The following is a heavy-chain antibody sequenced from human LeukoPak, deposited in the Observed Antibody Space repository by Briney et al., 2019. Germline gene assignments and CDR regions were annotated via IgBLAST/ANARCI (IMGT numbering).Heavy chain of an antibody. D-gene: IGHD3-22*01. CDR2: ISGSGGST. CDR1: GFTFSSYA. J-gene: IGHJ4*02. V-gene: IGHV3-23*01. Sequence: GGSLRLSCAASGFTFSSYAMSWVRQAPGKGLEWVSAISGSGGSTYYAGSVKGRFTISRDNSKNTLYLQMNSLRAEDTAVYYCALMIVVVTDYWGQGTLVTVSS. CDR3: ALMIVVVTDY.